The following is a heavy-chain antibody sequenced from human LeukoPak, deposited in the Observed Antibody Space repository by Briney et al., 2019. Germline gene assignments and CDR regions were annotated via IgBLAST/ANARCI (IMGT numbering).Heavy chain of an antibody. CDR1: GYTFTGYY. Sequence: ASVKVSCKASGYTFTGYYMHWVRQAPGQGLEWMGWINPNSGGTNYAQKFKGRVTMTRDTSISTAYMELSRLRSDDTAVYYCARVPKATPGHFDYWGQGTLATVSS. J-gene: IGHJ4*02. CDR3: ARVPKATPGHFDY. V-gene: IGHV1-2*02. CDR2: INPNSGGT.